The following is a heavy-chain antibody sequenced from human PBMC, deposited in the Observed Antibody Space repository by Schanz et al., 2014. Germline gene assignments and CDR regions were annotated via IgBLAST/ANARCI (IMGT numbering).Heavy chain of an antibody. CDR2: LSGGSSYI. CDR3: ARGPDSTSADVTRGRRRYYFDY. D-gene: IGHD6-13*01. Sequence: EVQLVESGGGLVKSGGSLRLSCATSGFIFTSYSMHWVRQAPGKGLEWVSSLSGGSSYIFYADSVKGRFTISRDNARYSLYLEMNSLRAEDTAVYYCARGPDSTSADVTRGRRRYYFDYWGQGTLVTVSS. J-gene: IGHJ4*02. V-gene: IGHV3-21*01. CDR1: GFIFTSYS.